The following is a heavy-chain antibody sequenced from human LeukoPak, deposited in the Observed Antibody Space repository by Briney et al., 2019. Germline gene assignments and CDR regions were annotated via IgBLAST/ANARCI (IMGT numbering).Heavy chain of an antibody. CDR3: AREWRTVDAFDI. V-gene: IGHV3-53*01. J-gene: IGHJ3*02. D-gene: IGHD3-3*01. CDR2: IYSGGST. CDR1: GFTVSSNY. Sequence: WESLRLSCAAYGFTVSSNYMSWVRQAPGKGLEWVSVIYSGGSTYYADSVKGRFTISRDNSKNTLYLQVNSLRAEDTAVYYCAREWRTVDAFDIWGQGTMVTVSS.